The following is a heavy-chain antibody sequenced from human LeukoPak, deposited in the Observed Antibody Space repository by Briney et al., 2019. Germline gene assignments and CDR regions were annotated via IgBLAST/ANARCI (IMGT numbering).Heavy chain of an antibody. D-gene: IGHD6-19*01. CDR2: MNPNSGGT. V-gene: IGHV1-2*02. CDR3: ARSAGSSSVCDY. J-gene: IGHJ4*02. CDR1: GYTLTGYY. Sequence: ASVKVSCKASGYTLTGYYMHWVRQAPGQAPEWMGWMNPNSGGTTYSQKFQGRVTMTRDTSTSTAYMELSRLTSDDTAVYYCARSAGSSSVCDYWGQGSLVTVSS.